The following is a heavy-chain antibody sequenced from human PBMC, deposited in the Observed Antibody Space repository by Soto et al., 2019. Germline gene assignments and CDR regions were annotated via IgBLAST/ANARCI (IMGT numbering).Heavy chain of an antibody. J-gene: IGHJ3*02. CDR3: ARVERGTATTVVDAFDI. Sequence: QVQLQQWGAGLLKPSETLSLTCAVFGGSVNSGNYYWSWIRQPPGKGLEWIGKMSHSGGIHFNPSLKNLVTRSVDTSKNQISLKMSSVTAADTALYYFARVERGTATTVVDAFDILGPGTMVTGSS. V-gene: IGHV4-34*01. CDR1: GGSVNSGNYY. CDR2: MSHSGGI. D-gene: IGHD1-7*01.